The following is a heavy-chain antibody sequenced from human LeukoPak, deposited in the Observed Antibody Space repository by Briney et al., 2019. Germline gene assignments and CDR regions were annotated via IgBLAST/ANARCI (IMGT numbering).Heavy chain of an antibody. CDR3: ARAGRYCSSTSCYTNWFDP. D-gene: IGHD2-2*02. CDR1: GGSISSGGYY. V-gene: IGHV4-31*03. J-gene: IGHJ5*02. CDR2: IYYSGST. Sequence: SETLSLTCTVSGGSISSGGYYWSWLRQHPGKGLEWIGYIYYSGSTYYNPSLKSRVTISVDTSKNQFSLKLSSVTAADTAVYYCARAGRYCSSTSCYTNWFDPWGQGTLVTVSS.